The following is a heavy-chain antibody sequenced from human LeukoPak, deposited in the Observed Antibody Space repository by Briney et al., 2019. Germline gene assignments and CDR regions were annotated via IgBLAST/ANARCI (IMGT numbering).Heavy chain of an antibody. CDR2: ISGSGGST. CDR1: GFTFSSYA. J-gene: IGHJ6*02. CDR3: AKGIHYDFWSGPPDV. Sequence: GGSLRLSCAASGFTFSSYAMSWVRQAPGKGLEWVSAISGSGGSTYYADSVKGRFTISRGNSKNTLYLQMNSLRAEDTAVYYCAKGIHYDFWSGPPDVWGQGTTVTVSS. V-gene: IGHV3-23*01. D-gene: IGHD3-3*01.